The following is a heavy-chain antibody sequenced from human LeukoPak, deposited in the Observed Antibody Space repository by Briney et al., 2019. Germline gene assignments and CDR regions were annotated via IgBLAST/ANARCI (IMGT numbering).Heavy chain of an antibody. CDR1: GGSVSSGSYY. CDR2: IYYSGST. CDR3: AREGLGVPNY. D-gene: IGHD2-2*01. Sequence: SETLSLTCTVSGGSVSSGSYYWSWIRQPPGKGLEWIGYIYYSGSTNYNPSLKSRVTISVDTSKNQFSLKLSSVTAADTAVYYCAREGLGVPNYWGQGTLVTVSS. J-gene: IGHJ4*02. V-gene: IGHV4-61*01.